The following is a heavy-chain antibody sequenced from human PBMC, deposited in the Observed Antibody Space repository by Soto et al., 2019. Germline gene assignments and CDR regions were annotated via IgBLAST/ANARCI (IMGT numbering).Heavy chain of an antibody. Sequence: PGGSLRLSCAASGFTFSSYGMHWVRQAPGKGLEWVAVISYDGSNKYYADSVKGRFTISRDNSKNTLYLQMNSLRAEDTAVYYCARDSGAVAGTRYYYYGMDVWGQGTTVTVSS. J-gene: IGHJ6*02. CDR2: ISYDGSNK. V-gene: IGHV3-30*03. CDR3: ARDSGAVAGTRYYYYGMDV. CDR1: GFTFSSYG. D-gene: IGHD6-19*01.